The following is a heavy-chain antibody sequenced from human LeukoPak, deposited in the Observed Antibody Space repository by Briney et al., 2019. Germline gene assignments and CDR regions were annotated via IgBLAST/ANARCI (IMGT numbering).Heavy chain of an antibody. Sequence: SETLSLTCTVSGGSVSSGSYYWSWIRQPPGKGLEWIGYIYYSGSTNYNPSLKSRITISVDTSKNQFSLKLNSVTAADTAVYYCARHGHLGGSSYFDSWGQGTLVTVSS. CDR1: GGSVSSGSYY. D-gene: IGHD1-26*01. J-gene: IGHJ4*02. CDR2: IYYSGST. V-gene: IGHV4-61*01. CDR3: ARHGHLGGSSYFDS.